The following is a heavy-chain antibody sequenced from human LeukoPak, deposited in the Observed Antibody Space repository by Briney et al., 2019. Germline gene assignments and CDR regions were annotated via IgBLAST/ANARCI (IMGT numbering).Heavy chain of an antibody. Sequence: GGSLRLSCAASGFTFSSYSMNWVRQAPGKGLEWVSSISSSSSYIYYADSVKGRFTISRDNAKNSLYLQMNGLRAEDTAVYYCAREIHFTMVRGVIPFFDYWGQGTLVTVSS. CDR2: ISSSSSYI. D-gene: IGHD3-10*01. J-gene: IGHJ4*02. CDR3: AREIHFTMVRGVIPFFDY. V-gene: IGHV3-21*01. CDR1: GFTFSSYS.